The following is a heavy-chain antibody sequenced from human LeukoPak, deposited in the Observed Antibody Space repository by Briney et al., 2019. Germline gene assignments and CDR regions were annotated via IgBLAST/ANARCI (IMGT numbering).Heavy chain of an antibody. Sequence: GGSLRLSCAASGFTLSTDAMTLVRQAPGKGLQWVSAISGSGGDTYYEDSVKGRFTISRDNSKNMMYLQMNSLRAEDTAVYYCARDSSGWSKNYWGQGTLVTVSS. D-gene: IGHD6-19*01. CDR3: ARDSSGWSKNY. J-gene: IGHJ4*02. CDR1: GFTLSTDA. CDR2: ISGSGGDT. V-gene: IGHV3-23*01.